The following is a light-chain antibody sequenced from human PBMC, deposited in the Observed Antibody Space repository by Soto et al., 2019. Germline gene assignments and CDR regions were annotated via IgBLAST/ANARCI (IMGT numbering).Light chain of an antibody. CDR3: SSYTTRSTLV. V-gene: IGLV2-14*01. J-gene: IGLJ2*01. CDR2: DVT. CDR1: SSDVGAYDF. Sequence: QSALTQPASVSGSPGQSITISCTGTSSDVGAYDFVSWYQHSPGKAPKLVTFDVTHRPPGISDRFSGSKSANTASLTISGLQAADEAFYYCSSYTTRSTLVFGGGTKVTFL.